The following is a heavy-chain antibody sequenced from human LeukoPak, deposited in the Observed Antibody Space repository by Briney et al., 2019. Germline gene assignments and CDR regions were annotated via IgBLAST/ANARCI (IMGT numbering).Heavy chain of an antibody. CDR2: ISPDGDRE. Sequence: GGSLRLSCAASGLTFSSHWMSWVRQAPGQGLEWVANISPDGDRENYVDSVKGRFSISRDNAKNSLFLQMHSLSAEDAAVYYCASKFPYCSGGSCALGGQGTLVTVSS. V-gene: IGHV3-7*01. D-gene: IGHD2-15*01. CDR3: ASKFPYCSGGSCAL. J-gene: IGHJ4*02. CDR1: GLTFSSHW.